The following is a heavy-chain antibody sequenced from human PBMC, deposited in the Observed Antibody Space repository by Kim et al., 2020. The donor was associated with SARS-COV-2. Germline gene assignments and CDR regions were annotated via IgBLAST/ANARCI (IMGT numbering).Heavy chain of an antibody. D-gene: IGHD3-9*01. V-gene: IGHV1-69*04. CDR1: GGTFSSYA. Sequence: SVKVSCKASGGTFSSYAISWVRQAPGQGLEWMGRIIPILGIANYAQKFQGRVTITADKSTSTAYMELSSLRSEDTAVYYCASCKDRYFDWLFWGQGTLVTVSS. CDR3: ASCKDRYFDWLF. CDR2: IIPILGIA. J-gene: IGHJ4*02.